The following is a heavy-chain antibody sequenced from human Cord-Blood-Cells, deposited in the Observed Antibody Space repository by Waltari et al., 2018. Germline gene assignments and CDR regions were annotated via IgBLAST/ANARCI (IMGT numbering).Heavy chain of an antibody. CDR2: IYSGGST. V-gene: IGHV3-53*01. J-gene: IGHJ5*02. D-gene: IGHD3-3*01. CDR3: ARSFRFLEWLGWFDP. CDR1: GFTVSSNY. Sequence: EVQLVESGGGLIQPGGSLRLSCAASGFTVSSNYMSWVRQAPGKGLEWVSGIYSGGSTYYADSVKGRFTISRDNSKNTLYLQMNSLRAEDTAVYYCARSFRFLEWLGWFDPWGQGTLVTVSS.